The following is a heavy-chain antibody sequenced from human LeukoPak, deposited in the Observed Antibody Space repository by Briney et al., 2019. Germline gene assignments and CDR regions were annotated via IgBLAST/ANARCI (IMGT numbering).Heavy chain of an antibody. D-gene: IGHD3-22*01. Sequence: SGPTLVNPTQTLTLTCTFSGFSLTTRGVGVGWIRQPPGKALEWLAIIYWNDDKRYSPSLKSRLTITKDTSKNQVVLAMTNMDPLDTATYYCAHRRWYYYDSNDYYVANWGQGTLVTVSS. CDR3: AHRRWYYYDSNDYYVAN. CDR1: GFSLTTRGVG. V-gene: IGHV2-5*01. CDR2: IYWNDDK. J-gene: IGHJ4*02.